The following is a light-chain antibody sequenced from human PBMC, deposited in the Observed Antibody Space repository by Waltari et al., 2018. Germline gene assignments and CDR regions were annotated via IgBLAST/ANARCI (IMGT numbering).Light chain of an antibody. Sequence: QAVLTQPSSLSASPGASASLTCTLRSGINVGTYRIYWYQQNPGSPPQYLLRYKSDSDKQQGSGVPSRFSGSKDASANAGNLVISGLQSEDEADYYCMIWHSSAWVFGGGTKLTVL. CDR3: MIWHSSAWV. V-gene: IGLV5-45*02. J-gene: IGLJ3*02. CDR1: SGINVGTYR. CDR2: YKSDSDK.